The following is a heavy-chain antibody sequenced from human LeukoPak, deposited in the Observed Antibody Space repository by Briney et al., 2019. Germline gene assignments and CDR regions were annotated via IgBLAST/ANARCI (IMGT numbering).Heavy chain of an antibody. J-gene: IGHJ5*02. V-gene: IGHV4-4*02. CDR2: IYHSGST. D-gene: IGHD4-17*01. CDR1: GGSISSSNW. Sequence: NSSETLSLTCAVSGGSISSSNWWSWVRQPPGKGLEWIGEIYHSGSTNYNPSLKSRVTISVDKSKNQFSLKLSSVTAADTAVYYCARGFFDYGDTTWFDPWGQGTLVTVSS. CDR3: ARGFFDYGDTTWFDP.